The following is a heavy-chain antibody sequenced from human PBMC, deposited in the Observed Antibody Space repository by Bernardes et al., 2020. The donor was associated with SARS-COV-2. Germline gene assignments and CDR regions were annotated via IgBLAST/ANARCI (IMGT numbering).Heavy chain of an antibody. CDR1: GGSISSYY. Sequence: SEPLSLTCTVSGGSISSYYWSWIRQPPGKGLEWIGYIYYSGSTNYNPSLKSRVTISVDTSKNQFSLKLSSVTAADTAVYYCARERGGGYCSGGSCYSFTDDAFDIWGQGTMVTVSS. D-gene: IGHD2-15*01. CDR3: ARERGGGYCSGGSCYSFTDDAFDI. V-gene: IGHV4-59*01. CDR2: IYYSGST. J-gene: IGHJ3*02.